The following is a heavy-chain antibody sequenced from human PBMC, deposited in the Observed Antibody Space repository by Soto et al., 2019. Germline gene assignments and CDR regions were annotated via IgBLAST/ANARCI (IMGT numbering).Heavy chain of an antibody. CDR3: AHRLMRREYSSSYFDY. CDR2: FYWNDDK. CDR1: GFSFSSSGVG. V-gene: IGHV2-5*01. J-gene: IGHJ4*02. Sequence: QITLKESGPTLVKPTQTLTLTCTFSGFSFSSSGVGVGWIRQPPGKALEWLALFYWNDDKHYSPSLKSRLTITKDTSKHQVVLTITHMDPVDTATYYCAHRLMRREYSSSYFDYWGQGTLVTVSS. D-gene: IGHD6-6*01.